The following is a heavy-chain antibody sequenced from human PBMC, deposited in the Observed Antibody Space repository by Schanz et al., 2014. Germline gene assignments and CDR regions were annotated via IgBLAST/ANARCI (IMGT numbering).Heavy chain of an antibody. D-gene: IGHD1-1*01. J-gene: IGHJ5*02. CDR2: IRSSSTPI. V-gene: IGHV3-48*01. CDR3: ARGRVLES. Sequence: EVQLVESGGGWVQPGGSLRLSCAASGFTFSDYSMNWVRQAPGKGPEWVSYIRSSSTPIYYADSVKGRFTIPRDNSKNTLYLQMNSLRAEDTAVYYCARGRVLESWGQGTLVTVSS. CDR1: GFTFSDYS.